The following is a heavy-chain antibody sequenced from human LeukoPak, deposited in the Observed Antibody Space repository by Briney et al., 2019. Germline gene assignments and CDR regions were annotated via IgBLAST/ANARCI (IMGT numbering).Heavy chain of an antibody. D-gene: IGHD1-1*01. CDR3: ARTNWNYVDY. Sequence: GGSLRLSCAASGFTFSGYAMNWVRQAPGKGLEWVSYISSSSTTIKYADSVKGRFTISRDNAKSSLYLEMYTLGAADTAVYYCARTNWNYVDYWGQGTLVTVSS. V-gene: IGHV3-48*04. CDR2: ISSSSTTI. J-gene: IGHJ4*02. CDR1: GFTFSGYA.